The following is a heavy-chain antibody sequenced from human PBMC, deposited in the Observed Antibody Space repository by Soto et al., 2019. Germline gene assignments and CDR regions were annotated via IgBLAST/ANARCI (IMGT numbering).Heavy chain of an antibody. CDR1: VYSFTSYW. V-gene: IGHV5-51*01. Sequence: PGESLKISCKGSVYSFTSYWIGWVRQMPGKCLEWMGIIYPGDSDTXXSPSFQGXXTISAYKSISTXYLQWXSLKASDTAMYYCARQDYYGLDVWRQGTTVTVSS. J-gene: IGHJ6*02. CDR3: ARQDYYGLDV. CDR2: IYPGDSDT.